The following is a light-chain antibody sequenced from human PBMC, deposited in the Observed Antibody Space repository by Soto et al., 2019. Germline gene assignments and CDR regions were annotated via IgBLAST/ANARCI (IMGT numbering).Light chain of an antibody. CDR2: VNSDGSH. Sequence: QLVLTQSPSASASLGASVKLTCTLSSGHNSYAIAWHQQQPEKGPRYLMKVNSDGSHSKGDGIPDRFSGSSSGAERYLTISSLQSEDEADYYCQTWSTDIRVFGGGTKLTGL. V-gene: IGLV4-69*01. CDR3: QTWSTDIRV. CDR1: SGHNSYA. J-gene: IGLJ3*02.